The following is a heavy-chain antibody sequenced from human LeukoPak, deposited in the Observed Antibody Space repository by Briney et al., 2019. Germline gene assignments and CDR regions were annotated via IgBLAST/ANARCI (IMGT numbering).Heavy chain of an antibody. V-gene: IGHV4-61*02. Sequence: PSETLSLTCTVSGGSISSGSYYWSWIRQPAGKGLEWIGRIYTSGSTNYNPSLKSRVTISVDTSKNQFSLKLSSVTAADTAVYYCAREVLGTYYYDSSGYSDYWGQGTLDTVSS. CDR2: IYTSGST. D-gene: IGHD3-22*01. CDR1: GGSISSGSYY. J-gene: IGHJ4*02. CDR3: AREVLGTYYYDSSGYSDY.